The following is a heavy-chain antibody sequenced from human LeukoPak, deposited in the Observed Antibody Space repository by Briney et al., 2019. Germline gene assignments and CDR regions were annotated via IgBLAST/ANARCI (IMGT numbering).Heavy chain of an antibody. CDR1: GYTFTGYY. J-gene: IGHJ1*01. D-gene: IGHD2-15*01. Sequence: ASVKVSCKASGYTFTGYYIHWVRQAPAEGLEWMGWINPDSGDTNFAQKFQGRVTMTRDTSISTAYMELRSLRSDDTAVYYCASSNVVVAATFYFQHWGQGTLVTVSS. CDR3: ASSNVVVAATFYFQH. CDR2: INPDSGDT. V-gene: IGHV1-2*02.